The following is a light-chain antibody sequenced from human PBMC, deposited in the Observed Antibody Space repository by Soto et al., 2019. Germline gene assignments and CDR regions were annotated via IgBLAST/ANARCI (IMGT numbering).Light chain of an antibody. Sequence: DIQLTQSPSFLSASVGDRVTITCRASQGISSYLAWYQQKPGKAPNLLIYAASTLQSGVPSRFSGSGSGTEVALAISSVKGEDFATDYCQQVNIYPGTCGQGTKVDIK. CDR3: QQVNIYPGT. CDR2: AAS. J-gene: IGKJ1*01. CDR1: QGISSY. V-gene: IGKV1-9*01.